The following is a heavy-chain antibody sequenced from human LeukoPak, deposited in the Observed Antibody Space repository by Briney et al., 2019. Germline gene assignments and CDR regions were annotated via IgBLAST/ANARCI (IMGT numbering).Heavy chain of an antibody. V-gene: IGHV4-39*07. Sequence: SETLSLTCTVSGGSISSSNYYWGWIRQPPGKGLEWIGSIYYSGSTYYNPSLKTRVTMSVDTSTNQFSLKLSSVTAAGTAVYYCAKSTYYYDTFVNAFDLWGQGTMVTVSS. CDR2: IYYSGST. D-gene: IGHD3-22*01. J-gene: IGHJ3*01. CDR3: AKSTYYYDTFVNAFDL. CDR1: GGSISSSNYY.